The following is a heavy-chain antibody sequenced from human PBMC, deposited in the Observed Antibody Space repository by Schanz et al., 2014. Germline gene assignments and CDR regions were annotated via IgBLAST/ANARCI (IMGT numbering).Heavy chain of an antibody. CDR1: GYTFTSYY. V-gene: IGHV1-18*04. CDR2: INAHTGNT. Sequence: QVQLVQSAPEVKKPGASVKVSCKASGYTFTSYYMHWVRQAPGQGPELMGWINAHTGNTQYAQKFQGRVNMTRDTSTSTAYMELRSLISDDTAVYYCVRDAGWAFGDYHGMDVWGQGTSVTVSS. CDR3: VRDAGWAFGDYHGMDV. D-gene: IGHD3-10*01. J-gene: IGHJ6*02.